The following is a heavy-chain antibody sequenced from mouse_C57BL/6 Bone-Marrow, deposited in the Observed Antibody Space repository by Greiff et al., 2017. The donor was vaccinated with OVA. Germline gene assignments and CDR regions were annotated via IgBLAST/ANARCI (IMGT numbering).Heavy chain of an antibody. Sequence: EVKLVESGGGLVQPKGSLKLSCAASGFSFNTYAMNWVRQAPGKGLEWVARIRSKSNNYATYYADSVKDRFTISRDDSESMLYLQMNNLETEDTAMYYWAYGSRGPPWFAYWGQGTLVTVSA. CDR2: IRSKSNNYAT. J-gene: IGHJ3*01. CDR3: AYGSRGPPWFAY. V-gene: IGHV10-1*01. D-gene: IGHD1-1*01. CDR1: GFSFNTYA.